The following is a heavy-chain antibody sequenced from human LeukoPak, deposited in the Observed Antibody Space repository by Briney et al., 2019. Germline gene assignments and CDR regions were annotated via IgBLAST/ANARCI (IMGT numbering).Heavy chain of an antibody. CDR1: GFTFDDYA. J-gene: IGHJ3*02. CDR3: AKNSNSGCYLDAFDI. D-gene: IGHD1-26*01. Sequence: GGSLRLSRAASGFTFDDYAMHWVRQAPGKGLEWVSGISWNSGSIGYADSVKGRFTISRDNAKNSLYLQMNSLRAEDMALYYCAKNSNSGCYLDAFDIWGQGTMVTVSS. V-gene: IGHV3-9*03. CDR2: ISWNSGSI.